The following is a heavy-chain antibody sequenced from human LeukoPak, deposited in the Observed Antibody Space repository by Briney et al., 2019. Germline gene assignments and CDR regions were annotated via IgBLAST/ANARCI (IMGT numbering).Heavy chain of an antibody. CDR1: GGTFSSYA. D-gene: IGHD3-10*01. CDR3: ARGRDYYGSGSYYTSYYYYYMDV. J-gene: IGHJ6*03. Sequence: SVKVSCKASGGTFSSYAISWVRQAPGQGLEWMGGIIPIFGTANYAQKFQGRVTITADESTSTAYMELSSLRSEDTAVYYCARGRDYYGSGSYYTSYYYYYMDVWGKGTTVTISS. CDR2: IIPIFGTA. V-gene: IGHV1-69*13.